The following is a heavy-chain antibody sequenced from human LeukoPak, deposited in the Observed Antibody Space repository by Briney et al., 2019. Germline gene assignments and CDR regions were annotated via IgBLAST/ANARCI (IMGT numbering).Heavy chain of an antibody. CDR3: ARVPYSSGWYVRGGFDY. J-gene: IGHJ4*02. CDR1: GFTFSSYG. D-gene: IGHD6-19*01. CDR2: IRYDGSNK. Sequence: GGSLRLSCAASGFTFSSYGMHWVRQAPGKGLEWVAFIRYDGSNKYYADSVKGRFTISRDNSKNTLYLQMNSLRAEDTAVYYCARVPYSSGWYVRGGFDYWGQGTLVTVSS. V-gene: IGHV3-30*02.